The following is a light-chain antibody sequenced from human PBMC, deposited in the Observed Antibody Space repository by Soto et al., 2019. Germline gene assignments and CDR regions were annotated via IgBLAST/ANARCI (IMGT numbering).Light chain of an antibody. V-gene: IGLV1-44*01. J-gene: IGLJ3*02. Sequence: QSVLTQPPSASGTPGQRLTISCYGSSSNIGSNTVNWYQKFPGTAPKLLIYSNNQWSSVVPYRFSGSKSGTSASLAISGLQSEDESEYYVAAWDGRLIAVVFVGGTKLTVL. CDR2: SNN. CDR3: AAWDGRLIAVV. CDR1: SSNIGSNT.